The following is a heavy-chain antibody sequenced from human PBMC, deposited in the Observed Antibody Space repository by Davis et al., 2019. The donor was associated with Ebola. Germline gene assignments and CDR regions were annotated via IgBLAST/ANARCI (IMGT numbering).Heavy chain of an antibody. D-gene: IGHD4-17*01. CDR2: INAGNGNT. Sequence: ASVQVSCKASGYTFTSYAMHWVRQAPGQRLAWMGWINAGNGNTKYSQKFQGRVTITRDTSASTAYMELSSLRSEDTAVYYCARWKRDYGSFESWGQGTLVTVSS. J-gene: IGHJ4*02. V-gene: IGHV1-3*01. CDR1: GYTFTSYA. CDR3: ARWKRDYGSFES.